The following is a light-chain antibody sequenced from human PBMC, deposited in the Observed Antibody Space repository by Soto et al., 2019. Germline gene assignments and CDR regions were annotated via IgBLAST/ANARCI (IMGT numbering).Light chain of an antibody. J-gene: IGKJ1*01. V-gene: IGKV1-5*01. CDR2: DAS. Sequence: DIQMTQSPSTLSASVGDRVTITCRARQTISSWLAWYQQKPGKAPKLLIYDASNLESGVPSRFSGSGSGTEFTLTISSLQPDDFATYYCQQYFTYLGTFGQGTKVEIK. CDR1: QTISSW. CDR3: QQYFTYLGT.